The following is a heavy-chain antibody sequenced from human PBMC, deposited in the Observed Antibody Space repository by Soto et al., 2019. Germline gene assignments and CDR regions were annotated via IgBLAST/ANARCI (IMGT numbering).Heavy chain of an antibody. J-gene: IGHJ4*02. Sequence: ASVKVSCKASGYTFGDYYIHWVRQAPGQGLEWMGWINPNSGGTKYAPKFRGGVTMTRDTSITTAYMELSRLRSGDTAVYYCAREPATAKPEGVDFWGQGTLVTVSS. CDR1: GYTFGDYY. V-gene: IGHV1-2*02. CDR3: AREPATAKPEGVDF. CDR2: INPNSGGT. D-gene: IGHD1-1*01.